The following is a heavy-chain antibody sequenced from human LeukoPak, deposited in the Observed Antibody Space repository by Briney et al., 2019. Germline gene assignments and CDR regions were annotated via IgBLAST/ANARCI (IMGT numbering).Heavy chain of an antibody. CDR1: GGSINNDVYY. J-gene: IGHJ5*02. CDR3: ARHPGRSNWFDT. D-gene: IGHD3-10*01. V-gene: IGHV4-39*01. CDR2: IHNSGNT. Sequence: SETLSLTCTVSGGSINNDVYYWDWIRQTPGKGLVWIGNIHNSGNTYYKSSLKSRVGMSIDTSQNQFSLRLSSVTAADTAVYYCARHPGRSNWFDTWGQGILVTISP.